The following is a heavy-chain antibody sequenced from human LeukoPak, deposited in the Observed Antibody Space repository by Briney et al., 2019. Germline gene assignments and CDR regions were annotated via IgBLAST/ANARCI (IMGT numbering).Heavy chain of an antibody. J-gene: IGHJ3*02. CDR3: AKLIAARRSWGFGAFDI. Sequence: GGSLRLSCAASGFTFSSYAMSWVRQAPGKGLEWVSAISGSGGSTYYADSVKGRFTISRDNSKNTLYLQMNSLRAEDTAVYYCAKLIAARRSWGFGAFDIWGQGTMVTVSS. CDR1: GFTFSSYA. CDR2: ISGSGGST. V-gene: IGHV3-23*01. D-gene: IGHD6-6*01.